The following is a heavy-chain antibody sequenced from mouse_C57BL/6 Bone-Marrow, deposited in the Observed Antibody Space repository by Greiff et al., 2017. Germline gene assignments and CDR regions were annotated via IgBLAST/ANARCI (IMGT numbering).Heavy chain of an antibody. CDR3: ARGPFYCYGSSIHWYFDV. V-gene: IGHV5-17*01. CDR1: GFTFSDYG. CDR2: ISSGSSTL. D-gene: IGHD1-1*01. J-gene: IGHJ1*03. Sequence: EVQRVESGGGLVKPGGSLKLSCAASGFTFSDYGMHWVRQAPEKGLEWVAYISSGSSTLYYADTVKGRFTISRDNAKNTLVLQMNSLRSEDKAVYYCARGPFYCYGSSIHWYFDVWGTGTTVTVSS.